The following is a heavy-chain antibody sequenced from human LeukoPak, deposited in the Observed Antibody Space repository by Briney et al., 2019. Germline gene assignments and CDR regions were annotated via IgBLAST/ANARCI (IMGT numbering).Heavy chain of an antibody. Sequence: PGGSLRLSCAASGFTFNSHWMNWVRQAPGEGLEWVAVIWNDGSNKYYEDSVKGRFTISRDNLKNTLYLQMNSLRAEDTAVYYCARASYCSSTSCYRFDYWGQGTLVTVSS. J-gene: IGHJ4*02. V-gene: IGHV3-33*08. CDR1: GFTFNSHW. CDR3: ARASYCSSTSCYRFDY. CDR2: IWNDGSNK. D-gene: IGHD2-2*01.